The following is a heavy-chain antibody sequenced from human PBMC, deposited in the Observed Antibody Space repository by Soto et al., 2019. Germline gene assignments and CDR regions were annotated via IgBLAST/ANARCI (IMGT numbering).Heavy chain of an antibody. V-gene: IGHV3-30-3*01. CDR1: GFTFNTYA. CDR2: ISYDGSNK. CDR3: ARRYKDGRRDCISTSCLFDP. Sequence: QVQLVESGGGVVQPGRSLRLSCAASGFTFNTYAMHWVRQAPGKGLEWVAVISYDGSNKYYADSVKGRFTISRDNSKNTLYLEMNSRIAEDTAVYYCARRYKDGRRDCISTSCLFDPWGQGTLVTVSS. J-gene: IGHJ5*02. D-gene: IGHD2-2*01.